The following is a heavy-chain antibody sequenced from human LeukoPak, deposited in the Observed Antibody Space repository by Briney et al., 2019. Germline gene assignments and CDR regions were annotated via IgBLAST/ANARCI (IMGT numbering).Heavy chain of an antibody. CDR2: ISSGSGTI. CDR3: AKAGIGVVGYFDY. CDR1: GFTFSSYS. V-gene: IGHV3-48*02. D-gene: IGHD6-19*01. J-gene: IGHJ4*02. Sequence: GGSLRLSCAASGFTFSSYSMNWVRQAPGKGLEWVSYISSGSGTIYYADSVKGRFTISRDNAKNSLYLQMNSLRDEDTALYYCAKAGIGVVGYFDYWGQGTLVTVSS.